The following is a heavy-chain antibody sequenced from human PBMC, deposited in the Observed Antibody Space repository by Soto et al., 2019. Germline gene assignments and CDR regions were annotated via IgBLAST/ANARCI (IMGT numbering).Heavy chain of an antibody. J-gene: IGHJ4*02. D-gene: IGHD6-13*01. CDR1: GFTFDDYA. CDR2: ISWNSGSI. CDR3: AKDATAAENYFDY. Sequence: GGSLRLSCAASGFTFDDYAMHWVRQAPGKGLEWVSGISWNSGSIGYADSVKGRFTISRDNAKNSLYLQMNSLRAEDTALYYCAKDATAAENYFDYWGQGTLVTVSS. V-gene: IGHV3-9*01.